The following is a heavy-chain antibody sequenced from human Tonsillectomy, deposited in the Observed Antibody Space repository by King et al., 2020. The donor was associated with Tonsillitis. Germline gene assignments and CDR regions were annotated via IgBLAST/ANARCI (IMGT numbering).Heavy chain of an antibody. Sequence: QLVQSGAEVKKPGASVKVSCKASGYTFTSYGISWVRQAPGQGLEWMGWISAYNGNTNYAQKLQGRVTMTTDTSTSTAYMELRSLRSDDTAVYYFAREGGIIAARHYYYYYGMDVWGQGTTVTVSS. V-gene: IGHV1-18*04. D-gene: IGHD6-6*01. J-gene: IGHJ6*02. CDR1: GYTFTSYG. CDR3: AREGGIIAARHYYYYYGMDV. CDR2: ISAYNGNT.